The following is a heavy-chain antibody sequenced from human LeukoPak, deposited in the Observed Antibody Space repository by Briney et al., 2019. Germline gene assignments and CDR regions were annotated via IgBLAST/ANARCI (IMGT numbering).Heavy chain of an antibody. Sequence: GGSLRLSCAASGFTFSSYAMHWVRQAPGKGLEWVAVISYDGSNKYYADSVKGRFTISRDNSKNTLYLQMDSLRAEDTAVYYCARASDLIAVAWGAFDIWGQGTIVTVSS. D-gene: IGHD6-19*01. CDR1: GFTFSSYA. J-gene: IGHJ3*02. V-gene: IGHV3-30-3*01. CDR2: ISYDGSNK. CDR3: ARASDLIAVAWGAFDI.